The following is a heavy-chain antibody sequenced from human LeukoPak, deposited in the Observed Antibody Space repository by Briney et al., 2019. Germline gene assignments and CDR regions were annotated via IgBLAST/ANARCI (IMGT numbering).Heavy chain of an antibody. CDR1: GYTFTSYG. CDR3: ARVATIFGVVTGAFDI. Sequence: GASVKVSCKASGYTFTSYGISWVRQAPGQGLEWMGWISAYNGNTNYAQKLQGRVTMTTDTSTSTAYMELSSLRSEDTAVYYCARVATIFGVVTGAFDIWGQGTMVTVSS. CDR2: ISAYNGNT. V-gene: IGHV1-18*01. D-gene: IGHD3-3*01. J-gene: IGHJ3*02.